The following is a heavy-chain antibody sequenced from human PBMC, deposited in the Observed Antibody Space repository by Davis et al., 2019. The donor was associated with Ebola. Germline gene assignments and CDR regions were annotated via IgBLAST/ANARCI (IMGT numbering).Heavy chain of an antibody. V-gene: IGHV4-34*01. CDR1: GFTFSDYY. CDR2: IYHSGST. CDR3: ARNRRGYGYYYYGMDV. J-gene: IGHJ6*02. Sequence: ESLKISCAASGFTFSDYYMSWIRQAPGKGLEWIGEIYHSGSTNYNPSLKSRVTISVDKSKNQFSLKLSSVTAADTAVYYCARNRRGYGYYYYGMDVWGQGTTVTVSS. D-gene: IGHD5-12*01.